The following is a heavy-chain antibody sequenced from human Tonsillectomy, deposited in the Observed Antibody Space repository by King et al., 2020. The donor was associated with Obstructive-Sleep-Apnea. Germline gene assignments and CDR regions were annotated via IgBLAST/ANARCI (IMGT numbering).Heavy chain of an antibody. J-gene: IGHJ4*02. D-gene: IGHD5/OR15-5a*01. CDR2: LSPDVSRT. Sequence: VQLVESGGGLVQPGGSLRLSCEASGFTLSRYWMHWVRQVPGKGLVWVSRLSPDVSRTSYAESVRGRFTISRDNAKSTLYLQMNSLRAEDTAVYYCARTQRENSVYDYGDFDNWGQGTLVTVSS. V-gene: IGHV3-74*01. CDR1: GFTLSRYW. CDR3: ARTQRENSVYDYGDFDN.